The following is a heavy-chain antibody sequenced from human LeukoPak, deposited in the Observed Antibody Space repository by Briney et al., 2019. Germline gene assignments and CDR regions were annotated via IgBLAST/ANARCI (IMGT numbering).Heavy chain of an antibody. CDR1: GGSISSSSYY. V-gene: IGHV4-39*01. D-gene: IGHD5-18*01. Sequence: PSETLSLTCTVSGGSISSSSYYWGWIRQPPGKGLEWIGSIYYSGSTYYNPSLKSRVTISVDTSKNQFSLKLSPVTAADTAVYYCARHAHTAMVNWGQGTLVTVSS. CDR3: ARHAHTAMVN. CDR2: IYYSGST. J-gene: IGHJ4*02.